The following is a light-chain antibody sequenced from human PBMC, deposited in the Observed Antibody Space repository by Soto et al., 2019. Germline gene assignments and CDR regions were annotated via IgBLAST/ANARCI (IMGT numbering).Light chain of an antibody. V-gene: IGLV1-44*01. J-gene: IGLJ1*01. CDR2: NNN. Sequence: QSVLTQPPSASGTPGQRVTISCSGGSSNIGTNAVNWYQQLPGTAPKLLIYNNNQRPSGVPDRFSGSKSGTSASLAISGLQFEDGVIYYGAPWDNTRIVYVFGPGPNLTVL. CDR3: APWDNTRIVYV. CDR1: SSNIGTNA.